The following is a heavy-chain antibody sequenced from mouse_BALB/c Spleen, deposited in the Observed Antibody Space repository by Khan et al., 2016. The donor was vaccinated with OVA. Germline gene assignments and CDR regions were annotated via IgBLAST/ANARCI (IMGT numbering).Heavy chain of an antibody. CDR2: IYPFNDDT. V-gene: IGHV1S136*01. D-gene: IGHD2-14*01. CDR1: GYTFTSYV. CDR3: AKNYRYNEYFDY. J-gene: IGHJ2*01. Sequence: VQLQQSGPELVKPGASVKMSCEASGYTFTSYVIHWVKQKPGQGLEWIGYIYPFNDDTKYNEKFKGTATLTSDTSSSTAYMELRSLTSEDSAVYCCAKNYRYNEYFDYWCRGTTLTFSS.